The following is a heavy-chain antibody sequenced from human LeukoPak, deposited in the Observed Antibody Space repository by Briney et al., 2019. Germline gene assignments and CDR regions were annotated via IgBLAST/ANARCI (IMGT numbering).Heavy chain of an antibody. CDR1: GFTFSSYG. V-gene: IGHV3-33*06. CDR3: AKDTGKYYFDY. J-gene: IGHJ4*02. Sequence: GRSLRLSCAASGFTFSSYGMHWVRQAPGKGLEWVAVIWYDGSNKYYADSVKGRITISRDNSKNTLYLQMNSLRAEDTAVYYCAKDTGKYYFDYWGQGTLVTVSS. D-gene: IGHD1-1*01. CDR2: IWYDGSNK.